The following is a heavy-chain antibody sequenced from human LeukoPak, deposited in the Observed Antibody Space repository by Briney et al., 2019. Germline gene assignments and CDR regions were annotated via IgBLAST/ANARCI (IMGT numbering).Heavy chain of an antibody. CDR2: SYYSGST. CDR3: ARLADCSSTRCHDY. J-gene: IGHJ4*02. D-gene: IGHD2-2*01. CDR1: GGSISSRTYY. Sequence: WETLSLTCTVSGGSISSRTYYWGWIRQPPGKGLEWIGSSYYSGSTYYNPSLKSRVTISVDTSKNQFSLKLRSVTAADTAVYYCARLADCSSTRCHDYWGQGTLVTVSS. V-gene: IGHV4-39*01.